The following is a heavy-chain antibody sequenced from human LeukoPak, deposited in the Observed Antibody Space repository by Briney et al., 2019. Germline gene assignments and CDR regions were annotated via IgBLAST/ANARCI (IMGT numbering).Heavy chain of an antibody. Sequence: GGSLRLSCAASGFTLSSYAMHWVRQAPGKGLEWVAVISYDGSNKYYADSVKGRFTISRDNSKNTLYLQMNSLRAEDTAVYHCARDNELLAAGKNWFDPWGQGTLVTVSS. D-gene: IGHD6-13*01. V-gene: IGHV3-30-3*01. J-gene: IGHJ5*02. CDR2: ISYDGSNK. CDR1: GFTLSSYA. CDR3: ARDNELLAAGKNWFDP.